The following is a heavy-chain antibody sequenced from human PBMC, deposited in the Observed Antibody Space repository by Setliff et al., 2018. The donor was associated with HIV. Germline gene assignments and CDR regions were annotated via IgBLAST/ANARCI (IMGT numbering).Heavy chain of an antibody. V-gene: IGHV3-21*01. J-gene: IGHJ4*02. CDR2: ISSSNSYI. CDR1: GFTFSSYS. CDR3: ARAVHSGWYYFDY. Sequence: GGSLRLSCAASGFTFSSYSMNWVRQAPGKGLEWVSSISSSNSYIYYADSLKGRFTISRDNAKNSLYLQMNSLRAEDTAVYYCARAVHSGWYYFDYWGQGTLVTVSS. D-gene: IGHD6-19*01.